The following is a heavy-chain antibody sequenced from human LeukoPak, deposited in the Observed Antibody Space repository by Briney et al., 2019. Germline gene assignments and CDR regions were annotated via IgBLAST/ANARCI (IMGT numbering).Heavy chain of an antibody. D-gene: IGHD3-22*01. CDR3: ASRDSSGYYYDAFDI. CDR2: MNPNSGNT. CDR1: GYTFTDYS. J-gene: IGHJ3*02. Sequence: GASVKVSCKASGYTFTDYSVHWVRQAPGQGLEWMGWMNPNSGNTGYAQKFQGRVTMTRNTSISTAYMELSSLRSEDTAVYYCASRDSSGYYYDAFDIWGQGTMVTVSS. V-gene: IGHV1-8*02.